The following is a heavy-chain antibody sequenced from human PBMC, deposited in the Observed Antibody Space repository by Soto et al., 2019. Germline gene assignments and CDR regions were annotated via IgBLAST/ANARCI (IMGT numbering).Heavy chain of an antibody. V-gene: IGHV3-53*02. Sequence: EVQLVETGGGLIQPGGSLRLSCAASGFTVSSNYMSWVRQAPGKGLEWVSVIYSGGSTYYADSVKGRFTISRDNSKNTLYLQMNSLRAEDTAVYYCARDVVDSSGYYYFDYWGQGTLVTVS. CDR1: GFTVSSNY. D-gene: IGHD3-22*01. CDR3: ARDVVDSSGYYYFDY. J-gene: IGHJ4*02. CDR2: IYSGGST.